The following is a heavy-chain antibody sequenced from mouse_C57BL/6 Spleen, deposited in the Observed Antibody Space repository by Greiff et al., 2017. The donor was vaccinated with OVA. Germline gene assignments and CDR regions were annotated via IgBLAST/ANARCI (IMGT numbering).Heavy chain of an antibody. CDR1: GYTFTSYW. Sequence: QVQLQQSGAELVRPGTSVKLSCKASGYTFTSYWMHWVKQRPGQGLEWIGVIDPSDSYTNYNQKFKGKATLTVDTSSSTAYMQLSSLTSEDSAVYYCARLPHYGSSGMDYWGQGTSVTVSS. J-gene: IGHJ4*01. V-gene: IGHV1-59*01. CDR2: IDPSDSYT. D-gene: IGHD1-1*01. CDR3: ARLPHYGSSGMDY.